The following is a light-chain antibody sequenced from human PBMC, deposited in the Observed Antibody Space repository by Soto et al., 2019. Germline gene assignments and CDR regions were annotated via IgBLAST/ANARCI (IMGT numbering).Light chain of an antibody. J-gene: IGKJ1*01. Sequence: DIEVTQSPSTLSASVGDRVTITCRATETINNRLAGYQQKPGKAPKLLIYDDSSLATGVPSRFSGSASGTDFFIPISSRQADDFANYYCQQYTSYSWTFGQGTKVEIK. V-gene: IGKV1-5*01. CDR2: DDS. CDR1: ETINNR. CDR3: QQYTSYSWT.